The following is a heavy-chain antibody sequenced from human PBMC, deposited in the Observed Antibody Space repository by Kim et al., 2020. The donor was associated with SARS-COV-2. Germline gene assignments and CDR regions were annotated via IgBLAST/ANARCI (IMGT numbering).Heavy chain of an antibody. CDR3: ARYDSIVGATSGGFYYYYGMDV. J-gene: IGHJ6*02. CDR2: IIPIFGTA. D-gene: IGHD1-26*01. V-gene: IGHV1-69*13. CDR1: GGTFSSYA. Sequence: SVKVSCKASGGTFSSYAISWVRQAPGQGLEWMGGIIPIFGTANYAQKFQGRVTITADESTSTAYMELSSLRSEDTAVYYCARYDSIVGATSGGFYYYYGMDVWGQGTTVTVSS.